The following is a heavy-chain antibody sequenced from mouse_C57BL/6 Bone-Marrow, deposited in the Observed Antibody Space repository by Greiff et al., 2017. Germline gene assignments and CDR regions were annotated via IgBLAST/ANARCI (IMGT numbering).Heavy chain of an antibody. CDR2: IYPGSGST. Sequence: VQLQQPGAELVKPGASVKMSCKASGYTFTSYWITWVKQRPGQGLEWIGDIYPGSGSTNYNEKFKSKATLTVDTSSSTAYMQLSSLTSEDSAVYYCARKWVYYYYAMDYWGQGTSVTVSS. V-gene: IGHV1-55*01. CDR1: GYTFTSYW. CDR3: ARKWVYYYYAMDY. J-gene: IGHJ4*01. D-gene: IGHD1-1*01.